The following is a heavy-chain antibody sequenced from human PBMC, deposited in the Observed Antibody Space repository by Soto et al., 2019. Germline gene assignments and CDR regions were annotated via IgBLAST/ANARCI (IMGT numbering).Heavy chain of an antibody. CDR3: AREPRVYCSGGSCYTLDY. Sequence: PSETLSLTCTVSGGSFSSYYWSWIRQPPGKGLEWIGYIYYSGSTNYNPSLKSRVTISVDTSKNQFSLKLSSVTAADTAVYYCAREPRVYCSGGSCYTLDYWGPGPLVTVSS. CDR1: GGSFSSYY. D-gene: IGHD2-15*01. V-gene: IGHV4-59*01. CDR2: IYYSGST. J-gene: IGHJ4*02.